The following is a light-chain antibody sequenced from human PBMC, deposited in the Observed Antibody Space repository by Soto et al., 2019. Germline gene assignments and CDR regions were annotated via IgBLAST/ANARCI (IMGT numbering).Light chain of an antibody. Sequence: DVEMTQSPSSVSASVGARVTITCRASQAINKWLAWYQQKPGKAPKLLIYAASNLQSGVPSRFSGSGSGTDFTLNISSLQPEDSATYYCQQANTFPYPFGPGTKVEIK. J-gene: IGKJ3*01. V-gene: IGKV1-12*01. CDR3: QQANTFPYP. CDR1: QAINKW. CDR2: AAS.